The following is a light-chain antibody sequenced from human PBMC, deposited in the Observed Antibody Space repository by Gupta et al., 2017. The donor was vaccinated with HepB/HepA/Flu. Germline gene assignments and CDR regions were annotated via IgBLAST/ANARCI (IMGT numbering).Light chain of an antibody. CDR2: DVN. J-gene: IGLJ1*01. CDR3: CSYGGSYTFV. Sequence: QSALTQPASVSGSPGKSVTITCTGTSSNGGKYNLVSWYRQYPGEPPKLIIYDVNKLSPGVSNRFAASKSGNTASLTISGRQAEDDADYYCCSYGGSYTFVFAPGTKVTVL. CDR1: SSNGGKYNL. V-gene: IGLV2-23*02.